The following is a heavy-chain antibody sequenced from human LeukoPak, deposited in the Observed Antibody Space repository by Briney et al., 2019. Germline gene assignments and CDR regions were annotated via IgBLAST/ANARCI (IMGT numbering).Heavy chain of an antibody. CDR2: ISYDGSNK. CDR3: ARDSASYCSGGSCYPPMLDY. J-gene: IGHJ4*02. CDR1: GFTFSSYA. V-gene: IGHV3-30*04. Sequence: GGSLRLSCAASGFTFSSYAMHWVRQAPGKGLEWVAVISYDGSNKYYADSVKGRFTISRDNSKNTLYLQMNSLRAEDTAVYYCARDSASYCSGGSCYPPMLDYWGQGTLVTVSS. D-gene: IGHD2-15*01.